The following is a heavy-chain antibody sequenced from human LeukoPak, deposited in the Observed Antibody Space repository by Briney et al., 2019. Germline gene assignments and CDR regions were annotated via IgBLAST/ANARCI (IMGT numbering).Heavy chain of an antibody. CDR2: IYYSGST. V-gene: IGHV4-61*01. J-gene: IGHJ4*02. D-gene: IGHD3-10*01. CDR3: ARESYETGLWFGEYPPHFFDY. CDR1: GGSISSSSYY. Sequence: PSETLSLTCTVSGGSISSSSYYWGWIRQPPGKGLEWIGYIYYSGSTNYNPSLKSRVTISVDTSKNQFSLKLSSVTAADTAVYYCARESYETGLWFGEYPPHFFDYWGQGTLVTVSS.